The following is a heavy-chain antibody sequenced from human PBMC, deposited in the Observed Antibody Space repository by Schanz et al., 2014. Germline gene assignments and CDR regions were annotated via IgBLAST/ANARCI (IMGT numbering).Heavy chain of an antibody. CDR1: GYTFTGYY. Sequence: QVQLVQSGAEMKKPGASVKVSCKASGYTFTGYYMHWVRQAPGQGLEWMGIINPIGGSTTYAQKCRGRLTITADKSTSTAYMELSSLTSEDTAVHYCARGRGFYDYWGQGTLVTVSS. D-gene: IGHD3-10*01. CDR2: INPIGGST. J-gene: IGHJ4*02. V-gene: IGHV1-46*01. CDR3: ARGRGFYDY.